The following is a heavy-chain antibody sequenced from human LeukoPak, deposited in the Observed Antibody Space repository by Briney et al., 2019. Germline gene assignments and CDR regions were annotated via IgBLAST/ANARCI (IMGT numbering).Heavy chain of an antibody. V-gene: IGHV3-7*01. J-gene: IGHJ4*02. CDR3: ATGGARYYYSDY. Sequence: PGGSLRLSCAASGFTISSYCMSWVRQAPGKGLEWVANIKQDGSEKYYVDSVKGRFTISRDNAKNSLYLQMNSLRAEDTAVYYCATGGARYYYSDYWGQGTLVTVSS. CDR2: IKQDGSEK. CDR1: GFTISSYC. D-gene: IGHD3-10*01.